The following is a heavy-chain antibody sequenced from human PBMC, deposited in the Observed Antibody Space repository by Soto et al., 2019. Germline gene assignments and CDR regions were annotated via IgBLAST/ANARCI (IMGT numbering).Heavy chain of an antibody. CDR1: GFTFSSYG. V-gene: IGHV3-33*01. CDR3: ARDSKAAAGFYYFDY. CDR2: IWHDGTNK. J-gene: IGHJ4*02. Sequence: QVQLVESGGGVVQPGRSLRLSCAASGFTFSSYGMNWVRQAPGKGLEWVAIIWHDGTNKYYVESVKGRFTISRDNSKNTLYLQMNSLRAEDTAVYYCARDSKAAAGFYYFDYWGQGTLVTVSS. D-gene: IGHD6-13*01.